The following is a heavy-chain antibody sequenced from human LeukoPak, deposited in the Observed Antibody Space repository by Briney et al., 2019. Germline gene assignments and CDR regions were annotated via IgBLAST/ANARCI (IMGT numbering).Heavy chain of an antibody. D-gene: IGHD6-19*01. J-gene: IGHJ4*02. CDR2: INPSGGST. CDR1: GYTFTGYY. V-gene: IGHV1-46*01. Sequence: ASVKVSCKASGYTFTGYYMHWVRQAPGQGLEWMGIINPSGGSTSYAQKFQGRVTMTRDTSTSTVYMELSSLRSEDTAVYYCARDIREYSSGWYALYYWGQGTLVTVSS. CDR3: ARDIREYSSGWYALYY.